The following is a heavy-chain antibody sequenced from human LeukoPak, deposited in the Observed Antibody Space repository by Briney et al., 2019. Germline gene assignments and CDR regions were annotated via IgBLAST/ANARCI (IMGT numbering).Heavy chain of an antibody. CDR1: GFTFGTYG. J-gene: IGHJ2*01. Sequence: GGSLRLSCEASGFTFGTYGMTWVRQAPGKGLEWVSGITGSSTWTYYADSVRGRFTISRDNSKNTLHLQMNNLTADDTAIYYCARELISLGTGYLDLWGRGTLVTVSS. V-gene: IGHV3-23*01. CDR2: ITGSSTWT. D-gene: IGHD7-27*01. CDR3: ARELISLGTGYLDL.